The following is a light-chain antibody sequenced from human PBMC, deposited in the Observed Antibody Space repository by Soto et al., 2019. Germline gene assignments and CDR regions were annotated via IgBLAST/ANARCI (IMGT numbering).Light chain of an antibody. CDR1: SSDIGGYIY. V-gene: IGLV2-14*01. CDR3: SSYTGSSTQV. Sequence: QSALTQPASVSGSPGQSITISCTATSSDIGGYIYVSWYQQHPGKAPKLMIYDVSNRPSGVSNRFSGSKSGNTASLTISGLQAEDEADYYCSSYTGSSTQVFGTGTKLTVL. CDR2: DVS. J-gene: IGLJ1*01.